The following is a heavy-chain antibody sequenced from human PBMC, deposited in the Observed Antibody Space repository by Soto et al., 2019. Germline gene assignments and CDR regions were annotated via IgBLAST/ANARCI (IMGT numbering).Heavy chain of an antibody. Sequence: EVQLVESGGGLVQPGGSLRLSCAASGFTFSSFHMNWVRQAPGRGLEWVAYITSSSDTIYYSDSVKGRFTISRDNGKNSLFLQMNSLSDEDTAVYYCARVVAVIPPGYYYAMDVWGQGTTVTVSS. V-gene: IGHV3-48*02. CDR2: ITSSSDTI. J-gene: IGHJ6*02. CDR1: GFTFSSFH. D-gene: IGHD3-22*01. CDR3: ARVVAVIPPGYYYAMDV.